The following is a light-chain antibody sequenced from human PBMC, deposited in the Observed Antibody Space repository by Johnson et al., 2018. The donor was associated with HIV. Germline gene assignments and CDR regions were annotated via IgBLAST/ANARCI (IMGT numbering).Light chain of an antibody. Sequence: QSVLTQPPSVSAAPGQKVTISCSGSSSNIGNNYVSWYQQLPGTAPKLLIYDNNKRPSGIPDRSLGSKSGTSATLGITGLPTGDEADYYCGTWDSSLSSYVFVTGTKVTVL. CDR2: DNN. CDR1: SSNIGNNY. J-gene: IGLJ1*01. V-gene: IGLV1-51*01. CDR3: GTWDSSLSSYV.